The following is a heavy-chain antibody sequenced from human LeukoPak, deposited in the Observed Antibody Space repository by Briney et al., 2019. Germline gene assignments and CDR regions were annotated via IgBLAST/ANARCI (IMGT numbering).Heavy chain of an antibody. Sequence: GGSLRLSCAASGFTFSSYGITWVRQAPGKGLEWVANIKQDGSEKYYVDSVKGRFTISRDNAKNSLYLQMNSLRAEDTAVYYCAREAFWQWPTNWFDPWGQGTLVTVSS. V-gene: IGHV3-7*03. CDR2: IKQDGSEK. J-gene: IGHJ5*02. D-gene: IGHD3-3*02. CDR3: AREAFWQWPTNWFDP. CDR1: GFTFSSYG.